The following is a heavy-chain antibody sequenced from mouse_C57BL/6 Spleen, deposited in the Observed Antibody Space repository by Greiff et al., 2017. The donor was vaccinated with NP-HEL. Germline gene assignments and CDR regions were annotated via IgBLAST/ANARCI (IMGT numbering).Heavy chain of an antibody. CDR3: ARDSKDFFDY. CDR2: ISGGGGNT. Sequence: EVKLVESGGGLVKPGGSLKLSCAASGFTFSSYTMSWVRQTPEKRLEWVATISGGGGNTYYPDSVKGRFTISRDNAKNTLYLQMSSLRSEDTALYYCARDSKDFFDYWGQGTTLTVSP. CDR1: GFTFSSYT. V-gene: IGHV5-9*01. J-gene: IGHJ2*01. D-gene: IGHD2-5*01.